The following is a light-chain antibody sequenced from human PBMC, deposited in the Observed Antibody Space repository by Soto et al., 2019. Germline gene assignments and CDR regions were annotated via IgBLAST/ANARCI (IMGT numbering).Light chain of an antibody. CDR2: SAS. CDR3: QQANTFALT. V-gene: IGKV1-12*01. Sequence: DIQMTQSPSSVSASVGDRVTITCRASQDINKWLAWYQQKPGTAPKLLIYSASSLYTGVPSRFSGSGSGTDFNLTISSLQPEDFATYYCQQANTFALTFGGGTKVDI. CDR1: QDINKW. J-gene: IGKJ4*01.